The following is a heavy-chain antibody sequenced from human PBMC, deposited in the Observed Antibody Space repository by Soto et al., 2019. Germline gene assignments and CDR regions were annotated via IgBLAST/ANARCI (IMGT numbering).Heavy chain of an antibody. CDR3: ARADSVVNYYYGMDV. Sequence: SETLSLTCTVSGGSISSGDYYWSWIRQPPGKGLEWIGYIYYSGSTYYNPSLKSRVTISVDTSKNQFSLKLSSVTAADTAVYYCARADSVVNYYYGMDVWGQGTTVTVSS. D-gene: IGHD2-15*01. V-gene: IGHV4-30-4*01. CDR2: IYYSGST. J-gene: IGHJ6*02. CDR1: GGSISSGDYY.